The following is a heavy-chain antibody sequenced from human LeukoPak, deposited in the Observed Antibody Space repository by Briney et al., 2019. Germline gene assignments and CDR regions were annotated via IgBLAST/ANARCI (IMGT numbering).Heavy chain of an antibody. V-gene: IGHV3-7*01. J-gene: IGHJ4*02. CDR3: ARAGSSWYFDY. D-gene: IGHD6-13*01. Sequence: GGSLRLSCAASGFSFSNYWMNWVRQAPGKGLEWVANIKQDGSEKYYVDSVKGRFVISRDNAKNSPYLQMNSLRAEDTTVYYCARAGSSWYFDYWGQGTLVTVSS. CDR2: IKQDGSEK. CDR1: GFSFSNYW.